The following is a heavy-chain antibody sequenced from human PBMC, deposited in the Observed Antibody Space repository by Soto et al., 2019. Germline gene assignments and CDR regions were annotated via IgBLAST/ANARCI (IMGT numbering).Heavy chain of an antibody. CDR3: TSVYYYDSSGYFTAPNYWYFDL. Sequence: PGVSLRLSCTASGFTFGDYAMSWVRQAPGKGLEWVGFIRSKAYGGTTEYAASVKGRFTISRDDSKSIAYLQMNSLKTEDTAVYYCTSVYYYDSSGYFTAPNYWYFDLWGRGPLVTVSS. D-gene: IGHD3-22*01. J-gene: IGHJ2*01. CDR1: GFTFGDYA. CDR2: IRSKAYGGTT. V-gene: IGHV3-49*04.